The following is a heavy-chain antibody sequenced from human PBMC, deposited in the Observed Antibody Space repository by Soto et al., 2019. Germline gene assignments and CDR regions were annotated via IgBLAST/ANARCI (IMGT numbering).Heavy chain of an antibody. CDR2: IHYSGTT. CDR1: VTSISSYY. J-gene: IGHJ4*02. Sequence: SETLSLTCTVSVTSISSYYWSWIRQPPGKGLEWIANIHYSGTTNYNPSLASRVTLSVDTSKNQFSLKMTSVTAADRAMYFCARYNSYAIDYWGRGTLVTVSS. D-gene: IGHD2-8*01. CDR3: ARYNSYAIDY. V-gene: IGHV4-59*01.